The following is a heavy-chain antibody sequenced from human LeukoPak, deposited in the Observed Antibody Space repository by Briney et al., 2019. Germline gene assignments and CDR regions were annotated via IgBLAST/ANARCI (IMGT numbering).Heavy chain of an antibody. Sequence: NPSETLSLTCTVSGGSISSSSYYWGWIRQPPGKGLEWIGSIYYGGSTYYNPSLKSRVTISVDTSKNQFSLKLSSVTAADTAVYYCARLYYYGSGSYTAFDPWGQGTLVTVSS. J-gene: IGHJ5*02. D-gene: IGHD3-10*01. CDR3: ARLYYYGSGSYTAFDP. CDR1: GGSISSSSYY. CDR2: IYYGGST. V-gene: IGHV4-39*01.